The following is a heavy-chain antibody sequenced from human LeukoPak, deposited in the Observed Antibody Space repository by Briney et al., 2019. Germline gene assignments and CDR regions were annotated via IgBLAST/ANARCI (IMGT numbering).Heavy chain of an antibody. V-gene: IGHV3-30-3*01. CDR2: ISYDGSNK. CDR1: GFTFSSYA. Sequence: GGSLRLSCAASGFTFSSYAMHWVRQAPGKGLEWVAVISYDGSNKYYADSVKGRFTISRDNSKNTLYLQMNSLRAEDTAVYYCARDRQSYGQWYFDYWGQGTLVTVSS. D-gene: IGHD5-18*01. CDR3: ARDRQSYGQWYFDY. J-gene: IGHJ4*02.